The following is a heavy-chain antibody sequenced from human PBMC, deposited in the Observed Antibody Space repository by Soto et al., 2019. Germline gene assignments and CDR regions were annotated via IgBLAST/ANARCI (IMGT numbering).Heavy chain of an antibody. V-gene: IGHV4-31*03. J-gene: IGHJ4*02. D-gene: IGHD1-26*01. CDR1: GGCISSGGYY. Sequence: QVQLQESGPGLVKPSQTLSLTCTVTGGCISSGGYYWSWIRQHPGKGLEWIGYIYYSGSTYYNPSLKSRVTISVDTSKNQFSLKLSSVTSADTAVYYCAREGGIVGATAADHWGQGTLVTVSS. CDR3: AREGGIVGATAADH. CDR2: IYYSGST.